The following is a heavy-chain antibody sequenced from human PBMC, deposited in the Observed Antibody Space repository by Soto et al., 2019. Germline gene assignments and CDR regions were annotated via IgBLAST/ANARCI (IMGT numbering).Heavy chain of an antibody. V-gene: IGHV3-23*01. CDR1: GFTFSSHA. CDR3: AKGLMTTVTSIFHF. Sequence: GGSLRLSCAASGFTFSSHAMNWVRQAPGKGLEWVSAISESGGSTYYADSVKGRFSISRDNSKNTLYLQMDSLRAEDTAIYYCAKGLMTTVTSIFHFWGQGTLVTVSS. CDR2: ISESGGST. J-gene: IGHJ4*02. D-gene: IGHD4-17*01.